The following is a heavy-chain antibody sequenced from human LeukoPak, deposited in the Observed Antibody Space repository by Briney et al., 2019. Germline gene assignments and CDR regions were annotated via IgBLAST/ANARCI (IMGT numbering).Heavy chain of an antibody. CDR1: GYSISSGYY. D-gene: IGHD2-21*01. CDR2: IYHSGST. V-gene: IGHV4-38-2*02. J-gene: IGHJ4*02. CDR3: ARQLGDRLLFDY. Sequence: SETLSLTCTVSGYSISSGYYWGWIRQPPGKGLEWIGSIYHSGSTYYNPPLKSRVTISLDTSRNQFSLKLSSVTAADTAVYYCARQLGDRLLFDYWGQGTLVTVSS.